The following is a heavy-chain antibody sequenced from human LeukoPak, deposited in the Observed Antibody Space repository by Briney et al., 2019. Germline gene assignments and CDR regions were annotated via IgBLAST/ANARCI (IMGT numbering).Heavy chain of an antibody. CDR2: ISYDGSNK. CDR1: GFTFSSYG. V-gene: IGHV3-30*18. D-gene: IGHD6-6*01. CDR3: AKDKASYSSSSPSFDY. J-gene: IGHJ4*02. Sequence: GGSLRLSCAASGFTFSSYGMHWVRQAPGKGLEWVAVISYDGSNKYYADSVKGRFTISRDNSKNTLYLQMNSLRAEDTALYYCAKDKASYSSSSPSFDYWGQGTLVTVSS.